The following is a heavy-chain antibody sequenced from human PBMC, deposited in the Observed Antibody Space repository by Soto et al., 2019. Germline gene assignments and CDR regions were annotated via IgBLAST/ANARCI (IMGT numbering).Heavy chain of an antibody. CDR1: GGTFSSYA. V-gene: IGHV1-69*01. J-gene: IGHJ6*04. CDR2: FIPMFNRP. CDR3: ARGQFHHVSNYYYALDV. Sequence: QVQLVQSGAEVKKPGSSVKVSCKASGGTFSSYAISWVRQAPGQGLEWMGGFIPMFNRPHSARKFQGRVTITADESTSPAYMALSSMRSEDTAVYYCARGQFHHVSNYYYALDVWGKGTTVTVSS.